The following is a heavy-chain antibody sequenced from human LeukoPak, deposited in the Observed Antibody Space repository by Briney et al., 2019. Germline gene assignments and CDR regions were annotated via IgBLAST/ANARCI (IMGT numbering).Heavy chain of an antibody. Sequence: GGSLRLSCAASGFTFSDYYMSWIRQAPGKGLEWVSYISSSGSTIYYADSVKGRFTISRDNAKNSLYLQMNSLRAEDTAVYYCARDGGSPPRVYYYYYGMDVWGQGTTVTVSS. CDR1: GFTFSDYY. CDR3: ARDGGSPPRVYYYYYGMDV. V-gene: IGHV3-11*01. CDR2: ISSSGSTI. D-gene: IGHD2-15*01. J-gene: IGHJ6*02.